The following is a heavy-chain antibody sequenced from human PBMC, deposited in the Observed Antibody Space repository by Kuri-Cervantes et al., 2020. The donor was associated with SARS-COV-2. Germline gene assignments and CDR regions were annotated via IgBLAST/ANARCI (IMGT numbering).Heavy chain of an antibody. CDR1: GGSISSSSSY. D-gene: IGHD3-22*01. Sequence: GSLRLPCTVSGGSISSSSSYWGWIRQPPGKGLEWIGRIYYSGSTYYNPSLKSRVTISVDTSKNQFSLKLSSVTAADTAVYYCARQDTYYYDSSGPFDYWGQGTLVTVYS. CDR3: ARQDTYYYDSSGPFDY. CDR2: IYYSGST. J-gene: IGHJ4*02. V-gene: IGHV4-39*01.